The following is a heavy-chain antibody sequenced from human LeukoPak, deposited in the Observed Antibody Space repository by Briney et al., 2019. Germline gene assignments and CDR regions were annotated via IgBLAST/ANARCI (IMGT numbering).Heavy chain of an antibody. CDR3: TTVREHSGSYYRFDY. V-gene: IGHV3-15*01. Sequence: GGSLRLSCAASGFTFSNAWMSWVRQAPGKGLEWVGRIKSKTDGGTTDYAAPVKGRFTISRDDSKNTLYLQTNSLKTEDTAVYYCTTVREHSGSYYRFDYWGQGTLVTVSS. CDR1: GFTFSNAW. J-gene: IGHJ4*02. CDR2: IKSKTDGGTT. D-gene: IGHD1-26*01.